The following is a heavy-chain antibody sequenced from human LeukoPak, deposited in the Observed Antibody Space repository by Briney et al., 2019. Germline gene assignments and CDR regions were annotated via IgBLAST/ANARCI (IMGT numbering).Heavy chain of an antibody. CDR2: ISSSGSTI. D-gene: IGHD3-9*01. V-gene: IGHV3-11*04. Sequence: GGSLRLSCAASGFTFSDYYMSWIRQAPGKGLEWVSYISSSGSTIYYADSVKGRFTISRDNAKNSLYLQMNSLRAEDTAVYYCAKVGDLRYFDWLSPPDDYWGQGTLVTVSS. CDR3: AKVGDLRYFDWLSPPDDY. CDR1: GFTFSDYY. J-gene: IGHJ4*02.